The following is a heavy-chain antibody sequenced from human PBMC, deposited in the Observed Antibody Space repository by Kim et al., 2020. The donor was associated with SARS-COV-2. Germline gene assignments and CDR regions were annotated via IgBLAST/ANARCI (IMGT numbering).Heavy chain of an antibody. Sequence: GGSLRLSCAASGFTFSSYWMSWVRQAPGKGLEWVANIKQDGSEKYYVDSVKGRFTISKDNAKNSLYLQMNSLRAEDTAVYYCARDSIAAAGTHYYYGMYVWGQGTTVTVPS. CDR1: GFTFSSYW. V-gene: IGHV3-7*03. CDR3: ARDSIAAAGTHYYYGMYV. CDR2: IKQDGSEK. D-gene: IGHD6-13*01. J-gene: IGHJ6*02.